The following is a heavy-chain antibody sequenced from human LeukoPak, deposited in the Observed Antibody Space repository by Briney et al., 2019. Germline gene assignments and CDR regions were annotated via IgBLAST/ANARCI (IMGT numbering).Heavy chain of an antibody. D-gene: IGHD2-2*01. CDR2: IKQDGSEK. J-gene: IGHJ4*02. V-gene: IGHV3-7*01. Sequence: GGSLRLSCAASGFTFSSYWMSWVRQAPGKGLEWVANIKQDGSEKYYVDSVKGRFTISRDNAKNSLYLQMNSLRAEDTAVYYCARGNLGYCSSTSCQYYFDYWGQGTLVTVSS. CDR1: GFTFSSYW. CDR3: ARGNLGYCSSTSCQYYFDY.